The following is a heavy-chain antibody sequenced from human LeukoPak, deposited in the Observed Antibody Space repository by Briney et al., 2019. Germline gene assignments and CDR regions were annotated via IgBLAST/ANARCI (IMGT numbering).Heavy chain of an antibody. Sequence: GGSLRLSCAASGFTFSKYAMSWVRQAPGKGLEWVSILDGSGRHIYYADSVQGRFTISRDNSMDTVYLQMNSLRAEDTAVYYCAPRPLFGENMDVWGKGTTVTVSS. CDR1: GFTFSKYA. CDR3: APRPLFGENMDV. J-gene: IGHJ6*03. D-gene: IGHD3-10*01. CDR2: LDGSGRHI. V-gene: IGHV3-23*01.